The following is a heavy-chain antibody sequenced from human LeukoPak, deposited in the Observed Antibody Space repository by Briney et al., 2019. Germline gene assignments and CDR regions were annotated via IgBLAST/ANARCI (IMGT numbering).Heavy chain of an antibody. V-gene: IGHV1-46*01. D-gene: IGHD3-22*01. Sequence: APVKVSCKASGYTFTSYYMHWGGQPLGKGLGGRGIINPSGGSTSYAQKFQGRVTMTRDTSTSTVYMELSSLRSEDTAVYYCARADYYDSSGYLYWGQGTLVTVSS. CDR1: GYTFTSYY. CDR2: INPSGGST. CDR3: ARADYYDSSGYLY. J-gene: IGHJ4*02.